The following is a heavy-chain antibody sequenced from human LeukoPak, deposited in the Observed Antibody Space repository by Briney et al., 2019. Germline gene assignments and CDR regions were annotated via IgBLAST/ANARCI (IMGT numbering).Heavy chain of an antibody. CDR3: ARERPPSMSSGWYPNSYYFDY. Sequence: SETLSLTCTVSGGSISSYYWSWIRQPPGKGLEWIGSIYYSGSTYYNPSLKSRVTISVDTSKNQFSLKLSSVTAADTAVYYCARERPPSMSSGWYPNSYYFDYWGQGTLVTVSS. V-gene: IGHV4-59*12. J-gene: IGHJ4*02. CDR1: GGSISSYY. CDR2: IYYSGST. D-gene: IGHD6-19*01.